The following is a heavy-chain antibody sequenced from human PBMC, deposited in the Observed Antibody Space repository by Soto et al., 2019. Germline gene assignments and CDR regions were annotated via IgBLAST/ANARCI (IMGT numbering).Heavy chain of an antibody. Sequence: QVQLLESGPGLVKPSETLSLTCTVSGDSIGTTHSYWAWIRQSPGKGLEWIGNIHYSGSTYYMPSLSSRVTLSADTSKNQFSLRLTSVTAEDTAVYYCARHEGNGNVWPLDYWGQGILVTVSS. CDR1: GDSIGTTHSY. D-gene: IGHD2-8*01. CDR3: ARHEGNGNVWPLDY. V-gene: IGHV4-39*01. J-gene: IGHJ4*02. CDR2: IHYSGST.